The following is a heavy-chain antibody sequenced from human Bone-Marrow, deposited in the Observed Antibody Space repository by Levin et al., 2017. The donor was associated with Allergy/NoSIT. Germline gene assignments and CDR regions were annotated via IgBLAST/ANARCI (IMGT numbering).Heavy chain of an antibody. J-gene: IGHJ3*02. CDR3: ARYQSGSFDI. CDR1: FFPFLSSA. V-gene: IGHV3-30-3*01. CDR2: VSYDGGNK. D-gene: IGHD3-22*01. Sequence: SLLLSFSSSFFPFLSSALHWVRQAPGKGLEWVAVVSYDGGNKYYAGSVKGRFTLSRAHSKNTLFLQMNTLRPDDTAMYFCARYQSGSFDIWGQGTMVIVSS.